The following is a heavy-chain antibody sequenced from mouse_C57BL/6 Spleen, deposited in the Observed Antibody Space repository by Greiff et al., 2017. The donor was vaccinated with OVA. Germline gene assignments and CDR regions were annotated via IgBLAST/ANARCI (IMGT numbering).Heavy chain of an antibody. CDR3: AREGTVVPKPYFDY. V-gene: IGHV1-55*01. CDR2: IYPGSGST. Sequence: VQLQQPGAELVKPGASVKMSCKASGYTFTSYWITWVKQRPGQGLEWIGDIYPGSGSTNYNEKFKSKATLTVDTSSSTAYMQLSSLTSEDSAVYYCAREGTVVPKPYFDYWGQGTTLTVSS. J-gene: IGHJ2*01. D-gene: IGHD1-1*01. CDR1: GYTFTSYW.